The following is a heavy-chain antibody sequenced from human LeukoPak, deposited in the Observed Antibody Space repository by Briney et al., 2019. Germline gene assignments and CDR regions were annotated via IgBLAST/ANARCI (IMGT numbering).Heavy chain of an antibody. J-gene: IGHJ4*02. CDR2: ISWNSGSI. Sequence: GGSLRLSCAASGFTFDDYAMHWVRHAPGKGLEWVSGISWNSGSIGYAGSVKGRFTISRDNAKNSLYLQMNSLRAEDTALYYCAKGVVGATTYYFDYWGQGTLVTVSS. V-gene: IGHV3-9*01. CDR3: AKGVVGATTYYFDY. CDR1: GFTFDDYA. D-gene: IGHD1-26*01.